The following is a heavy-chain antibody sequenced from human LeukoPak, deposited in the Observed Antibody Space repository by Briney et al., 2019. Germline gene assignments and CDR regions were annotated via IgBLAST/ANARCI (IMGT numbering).Heavy chain of an antibody. CDR2: VYYSGST. D-gene: IGHD5-24*01. J-gene: IGHJ4*02. CDR1: GGSISSYY. V-gene: IGHV4-59*01. Sequence: SETLSLTRTVSGGSISSYYWSWVRQPPGKGLEWIGYVYYSGSTNYNPSLKSRVTISVDTSKNQFSLKLTSVTTADTAVYYCARRVGYRGFDYWGQGTLVTVSS. CDR3: ARRVGYRGFDY.